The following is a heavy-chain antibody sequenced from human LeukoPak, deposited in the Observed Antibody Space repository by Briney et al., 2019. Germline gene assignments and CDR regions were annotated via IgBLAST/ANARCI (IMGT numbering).Heavy chain of an antibody. Sequence: GGSLRLSCAASGFTFSRYDMHWVRQAPGKGLEWVAFIRYDGSKEYYADSVKGRFTISRDNSKNTLYLQMNSLRTEDTAVYYCAKSPTYGRFDCWGQGTLVTVSS. V-gene: IGHV3-30*02. CDR3: AKSPTYGRFDC. CDR1: GFTFSRYD. CDR2: IRYDGSKE. D-gene: IGHD4-17*01. J-gene: IGHJ4*02.